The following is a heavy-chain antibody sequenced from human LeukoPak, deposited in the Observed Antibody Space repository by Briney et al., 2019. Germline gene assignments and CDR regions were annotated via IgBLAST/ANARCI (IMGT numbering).Heavy chain of an antibody. D-gene: IGHD2-15*01. J-gene: IGHJ5*02. CDR1: GGSISSYY. CDR3: ARHAFRDIVVWFDP. CDR2: IYHSGST. V-gene: IGHV4-39*01. Sequence: SETLSLTCTVSGGSISSYYWSWIRQPPGKGLEWIGSIYHSGSTYYNPSLKSRVTIAVETSKNQFSLKLSSVTAADTAVYYCARHAFRDIVVWFDPWGQGTLVTVSS.